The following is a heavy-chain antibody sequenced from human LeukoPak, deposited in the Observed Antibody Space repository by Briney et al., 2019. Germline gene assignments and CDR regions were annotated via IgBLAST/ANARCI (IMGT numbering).Heavy chain of an antibody. V-gene: IGHV3-23*01. CDR1: GFTFNDYA. CDR2: ISGSGGST. CDR3: AKAGYLKTPDSLRYYFDY. Sequence: GGSLRLPCAASGFTFNDYAMSWVRQAPGRGLEWLSTISGSGGSTYYADSVRGRFTISRDNSKNTLYLQMNSLRAEDTAVYYCAKAGYLKTPDSLRYYFDYWGQGTLVTVSS. J-gene: IGHJ4*02. D-gene: IGHD6-13*01.